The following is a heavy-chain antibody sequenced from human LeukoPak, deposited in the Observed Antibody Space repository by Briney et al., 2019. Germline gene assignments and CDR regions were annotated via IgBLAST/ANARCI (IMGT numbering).Heavy chain of an antibody. CDR1: GFTFSDYY. CDR2: ISSSGGTK. D-gene: IGHD1-1*01. CDR3: ARQGTGTTPDRPFYYYYGMDV. Sequence: GGSLRLSCAASGFTFSDYYMSWIRQAPGRGLEWVSYISSSGGTKYYADSVKGRFTISRDNAKNSLYLQMNSLRAENTAVYYCARQGTGTTPDRPFYYYYGMDVWGQGTTVTVSS. J-gene: IGHJ6*02. V-gene: IGHV3-11*01.